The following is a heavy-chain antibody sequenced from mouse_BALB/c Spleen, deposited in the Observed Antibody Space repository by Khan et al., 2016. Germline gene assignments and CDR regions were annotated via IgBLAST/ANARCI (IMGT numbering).Heavy chain of an antibody. D-gene: IGHD2-1*01. CDR1: GDSITSGY. V-gene: IGHV3-8*02. J-gene: IGHJ1*01. Sequence: EVQLQESGPSLVKPSQTLSLTCSVTGDSITSGYWNWIRKFPGNKLEYMGYISYSGSTYYNPSLKSRLSITRDTSKNQYYLQLNSVTTEDTATDYCAICAGNDWNFDVWCAGTTVTVSS. CDR2: ISYSGST. CDR3: AICAGNDWNFDV.